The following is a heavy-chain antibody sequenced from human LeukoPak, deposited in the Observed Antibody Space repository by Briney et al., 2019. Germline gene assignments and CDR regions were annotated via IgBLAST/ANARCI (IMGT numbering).Heavy chain of an antibody. J-gene: IGHJ4*02. Sequence: SETLSLTCTVSGGSINSYYWSWTRQPPGKGLEWIGYIYYSGSTNYNPSLKSRVTISVDTSKNQFPLKLSSVTAADTAVYYCARTGSGWTRGFDYWGQGTLVTVSS. CDR2: IYYSGST. CDR1: GGSINSYY. V-gene: IGHV4-59*01. D-gene: IGHD6-19*01. CDR3: ARTGSGWTRGFDY.